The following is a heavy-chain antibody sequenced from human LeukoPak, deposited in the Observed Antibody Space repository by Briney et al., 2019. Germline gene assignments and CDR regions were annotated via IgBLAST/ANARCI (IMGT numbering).Heavy chain of an antibody. D-gene: IGHD2-21*01. V-gene: IGHV3-23*01. CDR1: GLSLNNYA. Sequence: GGSLRLSCTASGLSLNNYAMSWVRQVPGKGLEWVSASSSSDDGKWYAESVRGRFTISRDTSKNTVYLQMNSLRVEDAGVYYCAKAPVTSCRGAFCYPFDYWGHGTLVTVSS. CDR3: AKAPVTSCRGAFCYPFDY. CDR2: SSSSDDGK. J-gene: IGHJ4*01.